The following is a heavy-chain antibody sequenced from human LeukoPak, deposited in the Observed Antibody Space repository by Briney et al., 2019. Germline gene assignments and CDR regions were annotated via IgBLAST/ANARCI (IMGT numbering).Heavy chain of an antibody. CDR2: IRSKAYGGTT. CDR1: GFTFGDYA. D-gene: IGHD3-10*01. Sequence: GGSLRLSCTASGFTFGDYAMSWVRQAPGKGLEWVGFIRSKAYGGTTEYAASVKGRFTISRDDSKSIAYLQMNSLKTEDTAVDYCTWLLWFGELQYWGQGTLVTVSS. J-gene: IGHJ4*02. V-gene: IGHV3-49*04. CDR3: TWLLWFGELQY.